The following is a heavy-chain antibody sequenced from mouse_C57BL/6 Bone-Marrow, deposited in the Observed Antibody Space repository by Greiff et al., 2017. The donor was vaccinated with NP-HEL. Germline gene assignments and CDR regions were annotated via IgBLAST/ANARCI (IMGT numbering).Heavy chain of an antibody. Sequence: QVQLQQSGAELVKPGASVKLSCKASGYTFTEYTIHWVKQRSGQGLEWIGWFYPGSGSIKYNEKFKDKATLTADKSSSTVYMELSRLTTEDSAVEFGARHEDQDTTGVERYFDDWGKGTTLTVSS. CDR2: FYPGSGSI. J-gene: IGHJ2*01. D-gene: IGHD1-1*01. V-gene: IGHV1-62-2*01. CDR3: ARHEDQDTTGVERYFDD. CDR1: GYTFTEYT.